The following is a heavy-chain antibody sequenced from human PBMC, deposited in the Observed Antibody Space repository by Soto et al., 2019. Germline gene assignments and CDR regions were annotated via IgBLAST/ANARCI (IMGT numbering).Heavy chain of an antibody. CDR1: GGSISSSSYY. CDR2: IYYSGST. V-gene: IGHV4-39*01. D-gene: IGHD2-15*01. CDR3: ASLPIVVVVAASDY. J-gene: IGHJ4*02. Sequence: QLQLQESGPGLVKPSETLSLTCTVSGGSISSSSYYWGWIRQPPGKGLEWIGSIYYSGSTYYNPSLKSRVTISVDTSKNQFSLKLSSVTAADTAVYYCASLPIVVVVAASDYWGQGTLVTVSS.